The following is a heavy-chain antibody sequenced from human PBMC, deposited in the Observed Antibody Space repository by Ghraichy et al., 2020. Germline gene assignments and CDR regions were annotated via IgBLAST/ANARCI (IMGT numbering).Heavy chain of an antibody. CDR3: AKGIAAGTSTISYFYDGMDV. Sequence: GGSLRLSCAASGFIFSSYAMSWVRQSPGKGLEWVSGISGCGGDTYYADSVKDRFTISRDNSQNTLYLQMNSLRAEDTAVYYCAKGIAAGTSTISYFYDGMDVWGQGTTVTVSS. D-gene: IGHD6-13*01. CDR2: ISGCGGDT. V-gene: IGHV3-23*01. J-gene: IGHJ6*02. CDR1: GFIFSSYA.